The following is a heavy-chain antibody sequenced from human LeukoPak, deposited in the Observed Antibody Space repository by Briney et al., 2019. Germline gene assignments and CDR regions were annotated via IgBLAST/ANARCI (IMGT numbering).Heavy chain of an antibody. CDR3: ATTRGEGAIQLDY. CDR2: IYTSGST. V-gene: IGHV4-61*02. Sequence: SSETLSLTCTVSGGSISSGSYYWSWIRQPAGKGLEWIGRIYTSGSTNYNPSLKSRVTISVDTSKNQFSLKLSSVTAADTAVYYCATTRGEGAIQLDYWGQGTLVTVSS. D-gene: IGHD1-26*01. CDR1: GGSISSGSYY. J-gene: IGHJ4*02.